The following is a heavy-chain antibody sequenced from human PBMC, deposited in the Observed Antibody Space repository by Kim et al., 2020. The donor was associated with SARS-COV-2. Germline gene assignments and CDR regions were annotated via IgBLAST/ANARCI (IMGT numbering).Heavy chain of an antibody. CDR3: SWAWLGGWHFDL. Sequence: GGSLRLSCAGSGFIFGDYYMTWIRQAPGKGLEWVSYISGGSISHTNYADSVKGRFTIPRDNANKSLYLQMNSLRVGDTAVHYCSWAWLGGWHFDLWGRGTLVTVSS. D-gene: IGHD6-19*01. J-gene: IGHJ2*01. CDR1: GFIFGDYY. V-gene: IGHV3-11*03. CDR2: ISGGSISHT.